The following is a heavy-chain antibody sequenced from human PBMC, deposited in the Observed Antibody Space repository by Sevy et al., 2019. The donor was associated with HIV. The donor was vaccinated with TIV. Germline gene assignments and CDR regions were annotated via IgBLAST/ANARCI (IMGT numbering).Heavy chain of an antibody. CDR2: FSFGCGRI. V-gene: IGHV3-23*01. Sequence: GGSLRLSCAASGFTFAKYSMSWVRQAPGKGLEWVSTFSFGCGRINYADSVKGRFTISSDDSKNTLFLQMNSLRAEDTATYSCAREGCTQPHDYWGQGTLVTVSS. J-gene: IGHJ4*02. CDR1: GFTFAKYS. CDR3: AREGCTQPHDY. D-gene: IGHD2-8*01.